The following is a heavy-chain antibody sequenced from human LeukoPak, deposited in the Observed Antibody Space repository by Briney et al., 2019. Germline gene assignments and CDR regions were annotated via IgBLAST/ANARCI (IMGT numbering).Heavy chain of an antibody. CDR2: INHSGST. J-gene: IGHJ4*02. Sequence: SETLSLTCAVYGGSFSGYYWSWIGQPPGKGLEWIGEINHSGSTNYNPSLKSRVTISVDTSKNQFSLKLSSVTAADTAVYYCATGSGWYPLGYWGQGTLVTVSS. V-gene: IGHV4-34*01. CDR3: ATGSGWYPLGY. CDR1: GGSFSGYY. D-gene: IGHD6-19*01.